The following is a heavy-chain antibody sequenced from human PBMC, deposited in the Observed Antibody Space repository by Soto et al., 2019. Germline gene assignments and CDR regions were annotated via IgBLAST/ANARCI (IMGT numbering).Heavy chain of an antibody. CDR2: ISSNGGST. Sequence: SCKASGYTFSSYAMHWVRQAPGKGLEYVSAISSNGGSTYYANSVKGRFTISRDNSKNTLYLQLGRLRAEDMAVYYCARGPGYYFDYWGQGTLVTDSS. J-gene: IGHJ4*02. CDR3: ARGPGYYFDY. V-gene: IGHV3-64*01. CDR1: GYTFSSYA.